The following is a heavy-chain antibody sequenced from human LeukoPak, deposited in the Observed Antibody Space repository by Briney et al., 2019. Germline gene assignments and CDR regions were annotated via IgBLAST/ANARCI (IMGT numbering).Heavy chain of an antibody. D-gene: IGHD4-11*01. J-gene: IGHJ4*02. V-gene: IGHV3-33*06. CDR3: AKDLRDYSNYLGPADY. Sequence: SLRLYCAASAFTFYGYGMHRLPHAPGKERKGVVDIWYDGSNKYYADSVKGRFTISRDNSKNTLYLQMNSLRAEETAVYYCAKDLRDYSNYLGPADYWGQGTLVTVSS. CDR1: AFTFYGYG. CDR2: IWYDGSNK.